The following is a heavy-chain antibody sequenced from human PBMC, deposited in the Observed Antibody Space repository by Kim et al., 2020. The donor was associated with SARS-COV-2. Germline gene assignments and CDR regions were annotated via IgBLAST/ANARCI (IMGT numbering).Heavy chain of an antibody. V-gene: IGHV3-74*03. J-gene: IGHJ3*02. CDR3: TRDWSYASDI. CDR2: SSK. Sequence: SSKTYADSVAGRFAIARDNAKNTLYLQMSSRRAEDTAVYYCTRDWSYASDIWGQGTMVTVSS.